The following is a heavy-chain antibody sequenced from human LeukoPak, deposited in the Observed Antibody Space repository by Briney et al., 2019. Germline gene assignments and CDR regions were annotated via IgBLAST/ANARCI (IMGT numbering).Heavy chain of an antibody. CDR3: AKGPLIEVAGTTWDY. CDR2: ISSSSSTI. D-gene: IGHD6-19*01. V-gene: IGHV3-48*01. CDR1: GFTFSSYS. J-gene: IGHJ4*02. Sequence: GGSLRLSCAASGFTFSSYSMNWVRQAPGKGLEWVSYISSSSSTIYYADSVKGRFTISRDNSKNMLYLQMNSLRAEDTAVYYCAKGPLIEVAGTTWDYWGQGTLVTVSS.